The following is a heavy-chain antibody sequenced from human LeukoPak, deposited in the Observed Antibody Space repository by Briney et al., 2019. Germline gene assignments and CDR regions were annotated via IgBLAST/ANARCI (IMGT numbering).Heavy chain of an antibody. CDR2: ISGPGAGT. D-gene: IGHD2-2*01. J-gene: IGHJ5*02. CDR1: GFTFSSYA. CDR3: ARVSSILVVPAAKFDP. Sequence: GGSLRLSCAASGFTFSSYAMNWVRQAPGKGLEWVSSISGPGAGTYYADSVKGRFTISRDNSKNTLYLQMGSLRAEDTAVYYCARVSSILVVPAAKFDPWGQGTLVTVSS. V-gene: IGHV3-23*01.